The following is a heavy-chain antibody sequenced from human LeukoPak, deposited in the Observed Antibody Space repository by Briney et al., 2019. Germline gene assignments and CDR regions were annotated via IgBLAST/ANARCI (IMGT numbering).Heavy chain of an antibody. CDR3: ATQGAYTYGLDY. V-gene: IGHV4-30-2*01. J-gene: IGHJ4*02. D-gene: IGHD5-18*01. Sequence: SETLSLTCAVSGDSISSGDYSWSWIRQPPGKGLVWIGYIYHDGSTYYNPSLKSRVTISVDRSKNQFSLVLTSVTAADTAMYYCATQGAYTYGLDYWGQGSLVTVAS. CDR1: GDSISSGDYS. CDR2: IYHDGST.